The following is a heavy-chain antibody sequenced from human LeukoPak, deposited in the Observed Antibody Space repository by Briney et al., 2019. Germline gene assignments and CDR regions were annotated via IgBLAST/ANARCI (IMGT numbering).Heavy chain of an antibody. CDR1: GYSFTGYY. V-gene: IGHV1-2*02. CDR3: ARASEYCNGGTCSLDY. D-gene: IGHD2-15*01. Sequence: ASVKVSCKASGYSFTGYYMNWVRQAPGQGLEWMGWINPNSGGTNYAQKFQGRVTMTRDTSISTAYMELSRLRSDDTAVYYCARASEYCNGGTCSLDYWGQGTLVTVSS. CDR2: INPNSGGT. J-gene: IGHJ4*02.